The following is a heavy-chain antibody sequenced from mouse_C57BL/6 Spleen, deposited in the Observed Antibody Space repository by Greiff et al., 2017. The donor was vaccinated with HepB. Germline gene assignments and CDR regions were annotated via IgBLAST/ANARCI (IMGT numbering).Heavy chain of an antibody. J-gene: IGHJ3*01. CDR2: IHPNSGST. Sequence: QVQLQQSGAELVKPGASVKLSCKASGYTFTSYWMHWVKQRPGQGLEWIGMIHPNSGSTNYNEKFKSKATLTVDKSSSTAYMQLSSLTSEDSAVYYCARGGIYYGNYLPFAYWGQGTLVTVSA. CDR3: ARGGIYYGNYLPFAY. CDR1: GYTFTSYW. D-gene: IGHD2-1*01. V-gene: IGHV1-64*01.